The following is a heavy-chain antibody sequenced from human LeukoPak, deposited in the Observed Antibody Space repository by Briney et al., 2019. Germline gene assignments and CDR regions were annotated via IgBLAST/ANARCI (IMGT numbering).Heavy chain of an antibody. CDR2: LSGDGSST. CDR1: GFTFSSYS. J-gene: IGHJ4*02. CDR3: AREGTPGTLDY. D-gene: IGHD6-13*01. V-gene: IGHV3-64*01. Sequence: GGSLRLSCAVSGFTFSSYSMNWVRQAPGKGLESVSALSGDGSSTFYANSVKGRFTISRDNSKNTLFLQMGSLTTEDMAVYYCAREGTPGTLDYWGQGTLVTVSS.